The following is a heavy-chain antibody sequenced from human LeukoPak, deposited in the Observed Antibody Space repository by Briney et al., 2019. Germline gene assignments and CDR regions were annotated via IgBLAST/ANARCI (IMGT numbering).Heavy chain of an antibody. J-gene: IGHJ4*02. CDR2: IIPIFGTA. D-gene: IGHD5-18*01. V-gene: IGHV1-69*06. CDR3: ARAFSGQRGYSYGPDYFDY. CDR1: GGTFSSYA. Sequence: ASVKVSCKASGGTFSSYAISWVRQAPGQGLEWMGGIIPIFGTANYAQKFQGRVTIAADKSTSTAYMELSSLRSEDTAVYYCARAFSGQRGYSYGPDYFDYWGQGTLVTVSS.